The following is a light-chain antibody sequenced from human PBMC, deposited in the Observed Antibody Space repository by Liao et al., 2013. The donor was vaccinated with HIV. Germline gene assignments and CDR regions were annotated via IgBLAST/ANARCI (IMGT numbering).Light chain of an antibody. Sequence: SYELTQPPSVSVSPGQTASITCSGDKLGDKYACWYQQKPGQSPVLVIYQDSKRPSGIPERFSGSNSGNTATLTISGTQAVDEADYYCQVWDSSSDHPVFGGGTKLTVL. CDR2: QDS. CDR1: KLGDKY. CDR3: QVWDSSSDHPV. V-gene: IGLV3-1*01. J-gene: IGLJ2*01.